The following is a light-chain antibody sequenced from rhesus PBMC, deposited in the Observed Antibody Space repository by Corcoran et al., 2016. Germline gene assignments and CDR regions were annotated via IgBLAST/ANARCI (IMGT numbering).Light chain of an antibody. CDR3: QKYSSSPLT. J-gene: IGKJ4*01. V-gene: IGKV3-53*01. CDR1: QSVSSS. CDR2: GAS. Sequence: QVILTQSPATLSLSPGERATLSCRASQSVSSSLAWYQQKPGQAPRLLIYGASSRATGIPDRFSGSGSGTEVTLTISSLEPEDFAWYYCQKYSSSPLTFGGGTKVELK.